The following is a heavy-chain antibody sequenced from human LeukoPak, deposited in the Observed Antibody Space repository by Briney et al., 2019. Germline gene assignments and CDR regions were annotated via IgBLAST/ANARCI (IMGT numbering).Heavy chain of an antibody. CDR3: ARDGTPNYDILTGYDYYHYYGMDV. V-gene: IGHV1-46*01. Sequence: GASVTVSCKASGYTFTTYYMHWVRQAAGQGLEWIGIINPSGGSTSYAQKFQGRVTMTRDTSTSTVYMELSSLRSEDTAVYYCARDGTPNYDILTGYDYYHYYGMDVWGQGTTVTVSS. CDR1: GYTFTTYY. D-gene: IGHD3-9*01. CDR2: INPSGGST. J-gene: IGHJ6*02.